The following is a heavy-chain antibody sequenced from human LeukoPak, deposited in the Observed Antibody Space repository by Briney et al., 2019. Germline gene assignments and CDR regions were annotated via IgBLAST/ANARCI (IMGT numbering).Heavy chain of an antibody. CDR2: INSGSSIT. D-gene: IGHD2-15*01. CDR3: ARSGQGVVVVAAWNWFDP. Sequence: GGSLRLSCTASGFSFNTYIMNWVRQAPGKGLEWISYINSGSSITQYADSVTGRFTISRDNARNSLYLQMNSLRAEDTAVYYCARSGQGVVVVAAWNWFDPWGQGTLVTVSS. J-gene: IGHJ5*02. V-gene: IGHV3-48*01. CDR1: GFSFNTYI.